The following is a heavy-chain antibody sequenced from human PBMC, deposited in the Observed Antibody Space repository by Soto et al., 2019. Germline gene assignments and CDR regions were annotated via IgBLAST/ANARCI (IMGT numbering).Heavy chain of an antibody. CDR3: ARHVDPTPSYYYGMDV. Sequence: QVQLVQSGAEVKKPGSSVKVSCKASGGTFSSYAISWLRQAPGQGLEWMGGIIPIVDTADYAQKFLGRVTITADDSTSTAYMELSSLRSEDTAVDYGARHVDPTPSYYYGMDVWGQGTTVTVSS. D-gene: IGHD3-16*01. CDR2: IIPIVDTA. J-gene: IGHJ6*02. CDR1: GGTFSSYA. V-gene: IGHV1-69*12.